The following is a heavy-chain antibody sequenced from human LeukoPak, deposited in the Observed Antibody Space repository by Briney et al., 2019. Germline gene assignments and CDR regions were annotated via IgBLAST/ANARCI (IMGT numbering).Heavy chain of an antibody. V-gene: IGHV3-53*03. CDR1: GFTVSDNY. CDR2: IFASGSTT. J-gene: IGHJ4*02. CDR3: AKDLRPDGINDFDH. Sequence: GGSLRLSCAASGFTVSDNYMTWVRQPPGKGLEWVSLIFASGSTTKYADSVKGRFTISRDNSKNTLYLQMNSLRAEDTAVYYCAKDLRPDGINDFDHWGQGTLVTVSS. D-gene: IGHD1-1*01.